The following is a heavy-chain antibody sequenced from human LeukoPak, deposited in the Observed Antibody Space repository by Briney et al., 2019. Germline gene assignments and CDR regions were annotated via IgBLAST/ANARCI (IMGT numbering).Heavy chain of an antibody. V-gene: IGHV3-33*01. J-gene: IGHJ4*01. CDR1: GFIFSHHG. CDR2: IWSDGTNR. Sequence: GGSLRLSCAASGFIFSHHGMHWVRRAPGQGLEWVAVIWSDGTNRFYADSVKGRFTISRDNSQNTVFLQMDSLRVKDTAIYYCARDAQRGFDYSNSLKYWGHGTLVTVSS. CDR3: ARDAQRGFDYSNSLKY. D-gene: IGHD4-11*01.